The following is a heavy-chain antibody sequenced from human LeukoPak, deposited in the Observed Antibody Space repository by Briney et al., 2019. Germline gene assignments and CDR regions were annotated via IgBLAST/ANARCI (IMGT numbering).Heavy chain of an antibody. Sequence: KSSETLSLTCAVYGGSFSDYYWSWIRQPPGKGLEWIGEINHSGSTNYNPSLKSRVTISVDTSKNQFSLKLSSVTAADTAVYYCARGGGRLIDYWGQGTLVTVSS. CDR3: ARGGGRLIDY. V-gene: IGHV4-34*01. D-gene: IGHD3-16*01. CDR2: INHSGST. J-gene: IGHJ4*02. CDR1: GGSFSDYY.